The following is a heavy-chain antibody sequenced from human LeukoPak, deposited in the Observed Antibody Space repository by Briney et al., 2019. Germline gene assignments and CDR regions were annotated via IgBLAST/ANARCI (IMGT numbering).Heavy chain of an antibody. J-gene: IGHJ4*02. CDR3: ARGPRGYGGDDY. D-gene: IGHD4-17*01. V-gene: IGHV4-34*01. CDR2: INHSGST. Sequence: TSETLSLTCAVYGGSFSGYYWSWIRQPPGKGLEWIGEINHSGSTNYNPSLKSRVTISVDTSKNQFSLKLSSVTAADTAVYYCARGPRGYGGDDYWGQGTLVTDSS. CDR1: GGSFSGYY.